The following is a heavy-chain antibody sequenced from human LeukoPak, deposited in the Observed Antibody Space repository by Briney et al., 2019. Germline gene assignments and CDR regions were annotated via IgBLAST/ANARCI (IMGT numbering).Heavy chain of an antibody. J-gene: IGHJ4*02. V-gene: IGHV3-23*01. CDR2: IIGSGGST. Sequence: PWGSLRLSCAASGFSFSSYAMSWVRQAPGKGLEWVSAIIGSGGSTYYADSVKGRFTISRDNSKNTLYLQMNSLRAEDTAVYYCANDLALGIVVVPAAPFDYWGQGTLVTVSS. CDR3: ANDLALGIVVVPAAPFDY. D-gene: IGHD2-2*03. CDR1: GFSFSSYA.